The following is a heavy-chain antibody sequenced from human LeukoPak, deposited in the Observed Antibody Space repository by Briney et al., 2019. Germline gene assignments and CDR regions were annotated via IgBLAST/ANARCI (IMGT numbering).Heavy chain of an antibody. D-gene: IGHD3-9*01. Sequence: SETLSLTCAVYGGSFSGYYWSWIRQPPGKGLEWIGEINHSGSTNYNPSLKSRVTISVDMSKNQFSLKLSSVTAADTAVYFCARTFYNVLTGYYVDRYHSWGQGTLVTVSS. CDR1: GGSFSGYY. V-gene: IGHV4-34*01. CDR2: INHSGST. J-gene: IGHJ4*02. CDR3: ARTFYNVLTGYYVDRYHS.